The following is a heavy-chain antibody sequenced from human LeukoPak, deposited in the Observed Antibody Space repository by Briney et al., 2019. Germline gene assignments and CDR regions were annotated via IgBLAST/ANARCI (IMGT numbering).Heavy chain of an antibody. CDR2: IYPGDSDT. D-gene: IGHD2-15*01. V-gene: IGHV5-51*01. J-gene: IGHJ4*02. CDR1: GYSFTSYW. CDR3: ARRARYCSGGSCLNFDY. Sequence: RGESLKISCKGSGYSFTSYWIGWVRQMPGKGLEWMGIIYPGDSDTRYSPSFQGQVTISAGKSISTAYLQWSSLKASDTAMYYCARRARYCSGGSCLNFDYWGQGTLVTVSS.